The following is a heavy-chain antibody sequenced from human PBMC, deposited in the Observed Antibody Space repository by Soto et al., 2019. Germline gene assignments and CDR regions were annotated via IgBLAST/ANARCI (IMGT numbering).Heavy chain of an antibody. CDR1: GFTFSSYA. CDR2: ISGSGGST. CDR3: AKDRSVDIVATNWFDP. Sequence: GGSLRLSCAASGFTFSSYAMSWVRQAPGKGLEWVSAISGSGGSTYYADSVKGRFTISRDNSKNTLYLQMNSLRAEDTDVYYCAKDRSVDIVATNWFDPWGQGTLVTVSS. V-gene: IGHV3-23*01. D-gene: IGHD5-12*01. J-gene: IGHJ5*02.